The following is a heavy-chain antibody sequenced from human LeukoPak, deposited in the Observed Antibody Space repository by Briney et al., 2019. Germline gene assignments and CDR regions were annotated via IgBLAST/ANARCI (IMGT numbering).Heavy chain of an antibody. D-gene: IGHD3-22*01. CDR3: ARGQEAMIGPFWFDP. V-gene: IGHV4-34*01. CDR1: GGSFSGYY. CDR2: INHSGST. J-gene: IGHJ5*02. Sequence: PSETLSLTCAVYGGSFSGYYWSWIRQPPGKGLEWIGEINHSGSTNYNPSLKSRVTISVDTSKNQFSLKLSSVTAADTAVYYCARGQEAMIGPFWFDPWGQGTLVTVSS.